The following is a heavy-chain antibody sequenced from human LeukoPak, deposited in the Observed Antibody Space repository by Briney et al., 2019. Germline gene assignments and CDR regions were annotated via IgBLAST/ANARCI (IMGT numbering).Heavy chain of an antibody. Sequence: SQTLSLTCALSGDSVSSNSAAWNWIRQSPSRGLEWLGRTYYRSKWYNDYAVSVKSRITINPDTSKNQFSLKLSSVTAADTAVYYCAGGSGSYYGYWGQGTLVTVSS. CDR2: TYYRSKWYN. D-gene: IGHD1-26*01. CDR1: GDSVSSNSAA. J-gene: IGHJ4*02. CDR3: AGGSGSYYGY. V-gene: IGHV6-1*01.